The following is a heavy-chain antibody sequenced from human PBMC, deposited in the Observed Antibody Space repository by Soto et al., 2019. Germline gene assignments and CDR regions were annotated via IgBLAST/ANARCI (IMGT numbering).Heavy chain of an antibody. J-gene: IGHJ3*02. Sequence: LRLSCAASGFTFSSYAMSWVRQAPGKGLEWIGYIYHSGSTYYNPSLKSRVTISVDRSKNQFSLKLSSVTAADTAVYYCAREGSRYCTNGVCPGNRDAFDIWGQGTMGTVSS. CDR2: IYHSGST. V-gene: IGHV4-30-2*01. D-gene: IGHD2-8*01. CDR3: AREGSRYCTNGVCPGNRDAFDI. CDR1: GFTFSSYA.